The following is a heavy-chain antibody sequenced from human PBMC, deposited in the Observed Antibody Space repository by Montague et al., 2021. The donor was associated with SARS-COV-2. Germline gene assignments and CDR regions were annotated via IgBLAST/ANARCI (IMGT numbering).Heavy chain of an antibody. D-gene: IGHD3-10*01. Sequence: SETLSLTCTVSGDSVSNDRYYWGWLRQSPGKGLEWIKTIYFLGNTYYXXXIKSRVTMSVDTYKNQLSLRLTSVTASDTAIYYCARSAMIRGVFTSWFDPWGQGTLVTVSS. CDR1: GDSVSNDRYY. V-gene: IGHV4-39*01. CDR2: IYFLGNT. CDR3: ARSAMIRGVFTSWFDP. J-gene: IGHJ5*02.